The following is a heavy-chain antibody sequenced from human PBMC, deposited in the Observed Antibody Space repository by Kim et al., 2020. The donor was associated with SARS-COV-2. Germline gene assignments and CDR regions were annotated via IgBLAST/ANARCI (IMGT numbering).Heavy chain of an antibody. J-gene: IGHJ4*02. CDR1: GGSISSGDYY. V-gene: IGHV4-30-4*01. CDR2: IYNSGST. Sequence: SETLSLTCTVSGGSISSGDYYWSCIRQPPGKGLEWIGDIYNSGSTYYNPSLKSRVIISVDTSKNQFSLKLSSVTAADTAVYYCARTIAAAGRPFDYWGQGTLVTVSS. D-gene: IGHD6-13*01. CDR3: ARTIAAAGRPFDY.